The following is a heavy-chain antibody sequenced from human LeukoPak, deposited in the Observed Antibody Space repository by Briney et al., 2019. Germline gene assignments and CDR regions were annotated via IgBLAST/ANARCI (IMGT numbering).Heavy chain of an antibody. J-gene: IGHJ4*02. V-gene: IGHV1-24*01. CDR2: FDPEDVKT. Sequence: ASVKVSCKVSGYTLTRLSMHWVRQAPGKGLEWMGGFDPEDVKTIYAQNFQGRATMTEDRSTDTAYLELSSLTSEDTAVYYCATSGSYFFYWGQGTLVTVSS. CDR3: ATSGSYFFY. D-gene: IGHD1-26*01. CDR1: GYTLTRLS.